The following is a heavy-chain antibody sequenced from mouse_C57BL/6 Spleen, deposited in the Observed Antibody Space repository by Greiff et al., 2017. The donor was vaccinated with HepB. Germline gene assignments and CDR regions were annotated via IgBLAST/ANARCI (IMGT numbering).Heavy chain of an antibody. CDR1: GYAFSSYW. D-gene: IGHD2-1*01. CDR3: ARNPRYYGNYDY. V-gene: IGHV1-80*01. CDR2: IYPGDGDT. Sequence: VKLQESGAELVKPGASVKISCKASGYAFSSYWMNWVKQRPGKGLEWIGQIYPGDGDTNYNGKFKGKATLTADKSSSTAYMQLSSLTSEDSAVYFCARNPRYYGNYDYWGQGTTLTVSS. J-gene: IGHJ2*01.